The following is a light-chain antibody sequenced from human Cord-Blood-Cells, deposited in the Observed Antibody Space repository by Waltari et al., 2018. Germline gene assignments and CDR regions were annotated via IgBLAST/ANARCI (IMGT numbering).Light chain of an antibody. Sequence: DIQMTQSPSSLSASIGGRVTITCRASQSISSYLNWYQQKPGKDPKLMIYAASSLQSGVPSRFSGSGSGTDFTLTISSLQPEDFSTYYFQQSYSTPPWTFGQGTKVEIK. CDR1: QSISSY. V-gene: IGKV1-39*01. CDR2: AAS. J-gene: IGKJ1*01. CDR3: QQSYSTPPWT.